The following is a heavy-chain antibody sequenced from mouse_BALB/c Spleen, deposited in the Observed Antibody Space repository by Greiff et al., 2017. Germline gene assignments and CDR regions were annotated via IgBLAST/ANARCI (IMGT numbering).Heavy chain of an antibody. J-gene: IGHJ4*01. Sequence: EVQRVESGGGLVQPGGSLRLSCATSGFTFTDYYMSWVRQPPGKALEWLGFIRNKANGYTTEYSASVKGRFTISRDNSQSILYLQMNTLRAEDSATYYCAIIPYYGSSYNYAMDYWGQGTSVTVSS. CDR2: IRNKANGYTT. D-gene: IGHD1-1*01. CDR3: AIIPYYGSSYNYAMDY. CDR1: GFTFTDYY. V-gene: IGHV7-3*02.